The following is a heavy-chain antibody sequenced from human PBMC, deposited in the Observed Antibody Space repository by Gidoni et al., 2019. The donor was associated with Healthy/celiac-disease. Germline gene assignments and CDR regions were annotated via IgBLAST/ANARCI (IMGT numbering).Heavy chain of an antibody. CDR1: GYSFTSYW. CDR3: ARQGGGSEGYYYYYGMDV. V-gene: IGHV5-10-1*03. D-gene: IGHD2-15*01. J-gene: IGHJ6*02. Sequence: EVQLVQSGAEVKKPGESLRISCKGSGYSFTSYWISWVRQMPGKGLEWMGRIDPSDSYTNYSPSFQGHVTISADKSISTAYLQWSSLKASDTAMYYCARQGGGSEGYYYYYGMDVWGQGTTVTVSS. CDR2: IDPSDSYT.